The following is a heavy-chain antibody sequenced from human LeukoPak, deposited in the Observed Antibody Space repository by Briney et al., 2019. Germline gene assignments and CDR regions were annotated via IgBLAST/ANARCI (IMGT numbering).Heavy chain of an antibody. D-gene: IGHD4-23*01. V-gene: IGHV3-74*01. CDR3: ARGRPHGNDY. CDR2: IASDGSST. CDR1: GFTFSSYW. Sequence: GGSLRLSCAASGFTFSSYWMNWVRQAPGKGLVWVSRIASDGSSTTYADSVKGRFSISRDNAKNTLYLQMNSQRVEDTAVYYCARGRPHGNDYWGQGTLVTVSS. J-gene: IGHJ4*02.